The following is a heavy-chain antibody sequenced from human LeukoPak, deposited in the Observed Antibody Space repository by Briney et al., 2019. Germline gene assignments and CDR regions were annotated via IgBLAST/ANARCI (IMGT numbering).Heavy chain of an antibody. CDR2: IYTSGST. CDR1: GGSVSSGSYY. D-gene: IGHD3-22*01. Sequence: SETLSLTCTVSGGSVSSGSYYWSWIRQPAGKGLEWIGRIYTSGSTNYDPSLKSRVTISVDTSKNQFSLKLSSVTAADTAVYYCARRPRVVITKYFDYWGQGTLVTVSS. J-gene: IGHJ4*02. CDR3: ARRPRVVITKYFDY. V-gene: IGHV4-61*02.